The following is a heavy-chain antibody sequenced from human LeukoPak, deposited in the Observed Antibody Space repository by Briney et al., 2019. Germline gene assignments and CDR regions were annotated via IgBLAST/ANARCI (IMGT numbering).Heavy chain of an antibody. V-gene: IGHV3-21*01. CDR3: ARAYRSGENDAFDI. D-gene: IGHD2-15*01. CDR2: ISSSSSYI. Sequence: GGSLRLSCAASGFTFSSYSMNWVRQAPGKGLEWVSSISSSSSYIYYADSAKGRFTISRDNAKNSLYLQMNSLRAEDTAVYYCARAYRSGENDAFDIWGQGTMVTVSS. CDR1: GFTFSSYS. J-gene: IGHJ3*02.